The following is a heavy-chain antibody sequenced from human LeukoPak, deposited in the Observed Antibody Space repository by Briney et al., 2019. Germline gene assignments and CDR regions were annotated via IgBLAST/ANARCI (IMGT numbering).Heavy chain of an antibody. V-gene: IGHV3-48*03. CDR2: IGGSGSTI. D-gene: IGHD1-1*01. CDR1: GFIFSGYG. CDR3: ARDYLVGGTDAFDI. J-gene: IGHJ3*02. Sequence: GRSLRLSCAASGFIFSGYGMDWVRQAPGKGLEWVSYIGGSGSTIYYADSVKGRFTISRDNAKNSLYLQMNRLRGEDTAVYYCARDYLVGGTDAFDIWGQGTMVTVSS.